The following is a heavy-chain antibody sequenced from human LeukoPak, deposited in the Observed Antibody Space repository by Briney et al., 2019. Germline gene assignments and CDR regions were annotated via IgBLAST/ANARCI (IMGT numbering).Heavy chain of an antibody. V-gene: IGHV4-59*01. D-gene: IGHD6-19*01. CDR2: IYYSGST. Sequence: SETLSLTCTVSGGSISSYYWSWIRQPPGKGLEWIGYIYYSGSTNYNPSLKSRVTITVDTSKNQFSLKLRSVTAADTAVYYCARGLHENSSGWWHYYYYYMDVWGKGTTVTISS. CDR1: GGSISSYY. CDR3: ARGLHENSSGWWHYYYYYMDV. J-gene: IGHJ6*03.